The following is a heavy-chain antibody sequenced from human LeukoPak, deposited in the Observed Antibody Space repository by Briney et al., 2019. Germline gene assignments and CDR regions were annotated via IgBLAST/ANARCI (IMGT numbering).Heavy chain of an antibody. Sequence: KPSETLSLTCTVSGGSIRSDAYYWSWIRQHPGKGLEWIGYIYYSGSTYYNPSLESRLTISLDTSKNQFSLKLSSVTAADTAVYFCARAGPAYFGSTGYYLDGPDYWGQGTLVTVSS. V-gene: IGHV4-31*03. CDR3: ARAGPAYFGSTGYYLDGPDY. CDR2: IYYSGST. D-gene: IGHD3-22*01. CDR1: GGSIRSDAYY. J-gene: IGHJ4*02.